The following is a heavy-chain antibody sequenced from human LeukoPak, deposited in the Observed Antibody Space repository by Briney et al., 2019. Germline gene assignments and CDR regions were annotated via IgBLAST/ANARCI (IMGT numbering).Heavy chain of an antibody. CDR2: INHSGST. J-gene: IGHJ5*02. D-gene: IGHD1-26*01. V-gene: IGHV4-34*01. CDR1: GGSFSGYY. CDR3: ARARRGVGATRFDP. Sequence: PSETLSLTCAVYGGSFSGYYWSWIRQPPGKGLEWIGEINHSGSTNYNPSLKSRVTISVDTSKNQFSLKLSSVTAADTAVYYCARARRGVGATRFDPWGQGTLVTVSS.